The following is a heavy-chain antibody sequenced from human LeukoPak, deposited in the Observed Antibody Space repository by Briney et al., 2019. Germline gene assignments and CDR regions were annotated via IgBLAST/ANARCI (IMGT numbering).Heavy chain of an antibody. V-gene: IGHV3-7*01. CDR1: GFPFSTFW. CDR2: IQQDGSGE. CDR3: ARDGRYGPFDP. Sequence: GGSLRLSCEASGFPFSTFWMIWVRQPPGKGLEWVAKIQQDGSGEQYVDSVKGRFTISRDNAKNSLYLQMNSLRAEDTAVYYCARDGRYGPFDPWGQGTLVTVSS. D-gene: IGHD5-18*01. J-gene: IGHJ5*02.